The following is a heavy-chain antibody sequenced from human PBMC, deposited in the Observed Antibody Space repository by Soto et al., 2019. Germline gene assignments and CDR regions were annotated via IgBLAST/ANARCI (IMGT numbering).Heavy chain of an antibody. CDR2: IYWDDDK. Sequence: QITLKESGPTLVKPTQTLTLTCTFSGFSLSTSGVGVGWIRQPPGKALEWLALIYWDDDKRYSPSLKSRLTITMDPSKNPVGLTMTHMDPVYTALYYCAHRLGSAYGVVEYGYWGQGTLVTVSS. CDR3: AHRLGSAYGVVEYGY. J-gene: IGHJ4*02. V-gene: IGHV2-5*02. D-gene: IGHD2-15*01. CDR1: GFSLSTSGVG.